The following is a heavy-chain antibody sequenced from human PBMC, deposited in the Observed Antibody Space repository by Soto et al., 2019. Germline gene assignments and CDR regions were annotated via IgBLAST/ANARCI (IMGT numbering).Heavy chain of an antibody. CDR1: GYTFTSYD. D-gene: IGHD3-22*01. V-gene: IGHV1-8*01. J-gene: IGHJ4*02. CDR3: ASLGDSSGSDPFDY. CDR2: MNPNSGNT. Sequence: GASVKVSCKASGYTFTSYDINWVRQATGQGLEWMGWMNPNSGNTGYAQKFQGRVTMTRNTSISTAYMELSSLRSEDTAVYYCASLGDSSGSDPFDYWGQGTLGTVSS.